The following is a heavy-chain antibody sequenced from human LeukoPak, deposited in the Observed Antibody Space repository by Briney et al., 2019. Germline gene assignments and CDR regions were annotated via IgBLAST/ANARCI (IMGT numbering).Heavy chain of an antibody. D-gene: IGHD4-17*01. J-gene: IGHJ4*02. CDR3: ARYGGYGDYHY. Sequence: PSETLSLTCTVSGGSVSSGSYYWTWIRQPPGKGLEWIGHISHSGSTNFNPSLKSRVTISVDTSKNQFSLKLSSVTAADTAVYFCARYGGYGDYHYWGQGTLVTVSS. V-gene: IGHV4-61*01. CDR2: ISHSGST. CDR1: GGSVSSGSYY.